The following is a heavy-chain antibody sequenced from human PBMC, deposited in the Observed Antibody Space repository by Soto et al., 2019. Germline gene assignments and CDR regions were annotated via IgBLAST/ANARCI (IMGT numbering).Heavy chain of an antibody. Sequence: SETLSLTCAVYGGSFSGYYWSWIRQPPGKGLEWIGEINHSGSTNYNPSLKSRVTISVDTSKNQFSLKLSSVTAADTAVYYCARSAFGCSSTSCYTNYFDYWGQGTLVTVSS. D-gene: IGHD2-2*02. J-gene: IGHJ4*02. V-gene: IGHV4-34*01. CDR3: ARSAFGCSSTSCYTNYFDY. CDR2: INHSGST. CDR1: GGSFSGYY.